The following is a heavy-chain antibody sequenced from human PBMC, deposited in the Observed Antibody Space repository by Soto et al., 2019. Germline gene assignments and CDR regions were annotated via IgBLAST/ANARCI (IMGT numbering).Heavy chain of an antibody. CDR3: ARCYCSVGSCYSCWHFDL. CDR1: GYTFTNYG. Sequence: QVQLVQSGSEVKKPGASVKVSCKASGYTFTNYGMSWVRQAPGQGLAWMGWSSAYNGNTNHAQNFQGRVTMTTDTSTNTAYMELRSLRSDDTAVYYCARCYCSVGSCYSCWHFDLWGRGALVTVSS. V-gene: IGHV1-18*01. J-gene: IGHJ2*01. D-gene: IGHD2-15*01. CDR2: SSAYNGNT.